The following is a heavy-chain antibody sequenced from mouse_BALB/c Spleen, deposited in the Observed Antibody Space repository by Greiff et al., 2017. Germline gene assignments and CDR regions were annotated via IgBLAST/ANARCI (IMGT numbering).Heavy chain of an antibody. J-gene: IGHJ3*01. CDR2: IYPGDGDT. V-gene: IGHV1-87*01. CDR1: GYTFTSYW. D-gene: IGHD1-2*01. CDR3: ARRGYEPSGFAY. Sequence: QVQLQQSGAELARPGASVKLSCKASGYTFTSYWMQWVKQRPGQGLEWIGAIYPGDGDTRYTQKFKDKATLTADKSSSTAYMQLSSLTSEDSAVYYCARRGYEPSGFAYWGQGTLVTVSA.